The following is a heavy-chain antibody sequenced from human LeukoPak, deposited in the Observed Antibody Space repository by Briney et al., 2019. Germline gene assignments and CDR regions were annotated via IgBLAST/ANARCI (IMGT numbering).Heavy chain of an antibody. D-gene: IGHD3-22*01. J-gene: IGHJ4*02. CDR2: IYHSGST. Sequence: SETLSLTCTVSNYSISSGYYWGWIRQPPEKGLEWIGSIYHSGSTYSNPSLKSRVTISVDTSKNQFSLKLSSVTAADTAVYYCARGGLYDSSGYHYWGQGTLVTVSS. CDR3: ARGGLYDSSGYHY. CDR1: NYSISSGYY. V-gene: IGHV4-38-2*02.